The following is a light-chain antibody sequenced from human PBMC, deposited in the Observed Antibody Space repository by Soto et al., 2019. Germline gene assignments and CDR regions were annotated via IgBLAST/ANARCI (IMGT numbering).Light chain of an antibody. J-gene: IGKJ4*01. CDR1: QSVSSN. V-gene: IGKV3-15*01. CDR3: KQSKTFPLT. CDR2: GAS. Sequence: EIVMTQSPATLSVSPGERATLSCRASQSVSSNLAWYQQKPGQAPRLLIYGASTRATGIPARFSGSGSGTEFTLTISSLQPEDLATYYCKQSKTFPLTFGGGTKVDIK.